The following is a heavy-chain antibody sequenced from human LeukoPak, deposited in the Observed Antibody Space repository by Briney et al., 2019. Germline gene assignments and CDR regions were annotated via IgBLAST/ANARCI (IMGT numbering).Heavy chain of an antibody. CDR1: GFTFSSYG. Sequence: QSGGSLRLSCAASGFTFSSYGMHWVRQAPGKGLEWVAFIRYDGSNKYYADSVKGRFTISRDNSKNTLYLQMNSLRAEDTAVYYCAKAQGMVRGVIDAFDIWGQGTMVTVSS. J-gene: IGHJ3*02. CDR2: IRYDGSNK. CDR3: AKAQGMVRGVIDAFDI. D-gene: IGHD3-10*01. V-gene: IGHV3-30*02.